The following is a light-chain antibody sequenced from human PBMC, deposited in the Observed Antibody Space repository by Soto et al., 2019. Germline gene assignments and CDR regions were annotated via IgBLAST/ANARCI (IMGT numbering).Light chain of an antibody. CDR2: GSS. CDR1: QSVGSN. V-gene: IGKV3-15*01. Sequence: EIVMTQSPATLSVSPGERATLSCRASQSVGSNLAWYQQKPGQAPRLLIYGSSTTATGIPARFSGSGSGTEFTLTISSLQSEDFAVYYCQQYNNWPPYTFGQGTKLE. J-gene: IGKJ2*01. CDR3: QQYNNWPPYT.